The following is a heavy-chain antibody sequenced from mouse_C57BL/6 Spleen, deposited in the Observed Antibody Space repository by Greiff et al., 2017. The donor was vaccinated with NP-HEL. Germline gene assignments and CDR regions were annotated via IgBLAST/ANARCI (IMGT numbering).Heavy chain of an antibody. J-gene: IGHJ4*01. CDR2: INPSRGYT. Sequence: QVQLQQSGAELAKPGASVKLSCKASGYTFTTYWMHWVKQRPGQGLDWIGYINPSRGYTKYNRKFKGKATLTADKSSSTAYMQLRSLTSEDSAVYFCARQWGNARDYWGQGGSVTVSS. V-gene: IGHV1-7*01. D-gene: IGHD2-1*01. CDR1: GYTFTTYW. CDR3: ARQWGNARDY.